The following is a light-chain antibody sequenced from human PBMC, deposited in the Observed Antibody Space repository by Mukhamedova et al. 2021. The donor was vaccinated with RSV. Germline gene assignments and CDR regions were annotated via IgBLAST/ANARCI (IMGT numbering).Light chain of an antibody. CDR1: NIGSKN. CDR3: QVWDSSTAV. J-gene: IGLJ3*02. CDR2: RDS. Sequence: ITCGGNNIGSKNVHWYQQKPGQAPVLVIYRDSNRPSGIPERFSGSNSGNTATLTISRAQAGDVADYYCQVWDSSTAVFGGGTKL. V-gene: IGLV3-9*01.